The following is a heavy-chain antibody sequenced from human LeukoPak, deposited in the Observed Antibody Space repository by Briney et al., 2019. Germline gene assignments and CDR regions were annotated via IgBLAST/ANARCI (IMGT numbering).Heavy chain of an antibody. J-gene: IGHJ4*02. CDR1: GGSISSYY. V-gene: IGHV4-59*08. D-gene: IGHD3-16*01. Sequence: SETLSLTCTVSGGSISSYYWSWIRQPPGKGLEWIGYIYYSGSTNYNPSLKSRVTISVDTSKNQFSLKLSSVTAADTAVYYCARRPDLRFGGPDYWGQGTLVTVSS. CDR2: IYYSGST. CDR3: ARRPDLRFGGPDY.